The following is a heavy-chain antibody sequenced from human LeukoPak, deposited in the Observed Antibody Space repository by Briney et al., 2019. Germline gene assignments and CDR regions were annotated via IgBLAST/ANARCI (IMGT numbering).Heavy chain of an antibody. CDR2: ISGSGGST. D-gene: IGHD6-19*01. J-gene: IGHJ4*02. Sequence: GGSLRLSCAASGFTFGSYAMSWVRQAPGKGLEWVSAISGSGGSTYYADSVKGRFTISRDNSKNTLYLQMNSLRAEDTAVYYCAKDEDRIAVAGQFDYWGQGTLVTVSS. CDR1: GFTFGSYA. V-gene: IGHV3-23*01. CDR3: AKDEDRIAVAGQFDY.